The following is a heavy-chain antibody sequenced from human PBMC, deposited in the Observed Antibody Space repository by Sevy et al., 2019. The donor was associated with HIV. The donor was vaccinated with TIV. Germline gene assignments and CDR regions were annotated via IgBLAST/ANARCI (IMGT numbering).Heavy chain of an antibody. CDR3: ARGLGFDI. CDR1: GGSIGSHY. V-gene: IGHV4-4*07. CDR2: FYKSGSA. Sequence: SETLSLTCTVSGGSIGSHYWSWIRQPAGKGLEWIGRFYKSGSANYNPSLKSRVTMSIDTSKDYFSLKLSSVTAADTAVYYCARGLGFDIWGQGTMVTVSS. D-gene: IGHD3-10*01. J-gene: IGHJ3*02.